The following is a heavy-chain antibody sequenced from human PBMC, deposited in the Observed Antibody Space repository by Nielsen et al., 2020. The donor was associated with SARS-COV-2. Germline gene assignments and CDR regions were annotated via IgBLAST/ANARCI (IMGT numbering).Heavy chain of an antibody. CDR3: ATEVIRAGSFDS. Sequence: GGSLRLSCAVSGFTFSDYYMSWIRQAPGKGLEWISYISRSGSATYYADSVRGRFAISRDNAQNSLYLQMDRLRAEDTAIYYCATEVIRAGSFDSWGPGTLVTVSS. V-gene: IGHV3-11*04. J-gene: IGHJ4*02. CDR1: GFTFSDYY. CDR2: ISRSGSAT.